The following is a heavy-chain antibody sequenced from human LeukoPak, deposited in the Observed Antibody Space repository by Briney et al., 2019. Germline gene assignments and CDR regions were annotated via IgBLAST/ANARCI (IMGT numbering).Heavy chain of an antibody. CDR1: GGSISSYY. Sequence: SETLSLTCTVSGGSISSYYWSWIRQPAGKGLEWIGRIYTSGSTNYNPSLKSRVTMSVDTSKNQFSLKLTSVTAADTAVYYCARPSRGSGFNYGYSGYFDYWGQGTLVTVSS. CDR2: IYTSGST. J-gene: IGHJ4*02. D-gene: IGHD5-18*01. V-gene: IGHV4-4*07. CDR3: ARPSRGSGFNYGYSGYFDY.